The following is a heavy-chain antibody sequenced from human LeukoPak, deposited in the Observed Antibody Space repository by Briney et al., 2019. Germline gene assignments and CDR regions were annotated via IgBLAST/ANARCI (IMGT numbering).Heavy chain of an antibody. V-gene: IGHV3-15*01. CDR1: GFTFSNAW. CDR2: IKSKTDGGTT. D-gene: IGHD3-22*01. Sequence: PGGSLRLSCAASGFTFSNAWMSWVRQAPGRGLEWVGRIKSKTDGGTTDYAAPVKGRFTISRDDSKNTLYLQMNSLKTEDTAVYYCTTEYYYDSSGYSSPFDYWGQGTLVTVSS. J-gene: IGHJ4*02. CDR3: TTEYYYDSSGYSSPFDY.